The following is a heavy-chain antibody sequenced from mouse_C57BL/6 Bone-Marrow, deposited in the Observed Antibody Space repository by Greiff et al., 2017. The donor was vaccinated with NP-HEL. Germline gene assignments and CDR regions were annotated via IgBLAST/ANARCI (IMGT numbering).Heavy chain of an antibody. CDR1: GYTFTNYW. Sequence: QVQLQQSGAELVRPGTSVKMSCKASGYTFTNYWIGWAKQRPGHGLEWIGDIYPGGGYTNYNEKFKGKATLTAYKSSSTAYMQFSSLTSEDSAIYYCASYYSNAMDYWGQGTSVTVSS. V-gene: IGHV1-63*01. CDR3: ASYYSNAMDY. D-gene: IGHD2-5*01. J-gene: IGHJ4*01. CDR2: IYPGGGYT.